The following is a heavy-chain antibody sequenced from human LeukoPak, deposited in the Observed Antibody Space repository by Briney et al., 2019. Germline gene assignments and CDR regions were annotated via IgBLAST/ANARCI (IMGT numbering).Heavy chain of an antibody. Sequence: PGGSLRLSCAASGFTFSSHGMHWVRQAPGKGLEWVAVIWYDGSNKYYADSVKGRFTISRDNSKNTLPLQMNSLRVEDTAVYYCAKDSVRSSGWFYFDYWGQGTLVTISS. CDR1: GFTFSSHG. V-gene: IGHV3-33*06. J-gene: IGHJ4*02. CDR2: IWYDGSNK. CDR3: AKDSVRSSGWFYFDY. D-gene: IGHD6-19*01.